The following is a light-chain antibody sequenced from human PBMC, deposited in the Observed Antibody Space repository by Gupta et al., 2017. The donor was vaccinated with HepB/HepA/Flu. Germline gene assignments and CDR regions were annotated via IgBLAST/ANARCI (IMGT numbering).Light chain of an antibody. CDR1: QDISNY. CDR2: DAS. J-gene: IGKJ4*01. Sequence: DIKMTQSPSSLSASVGDRVTIICQASQDISNYLNWYQQKPGKAPKLLIYDASNLETGVPSRFSGSGSGTDFTFTISSLQPEDIATYYCQQYDNLPLTFGGGTKVEIK. CDR3: QQYDNLPLT. V-gene: IGKV1-33*01.